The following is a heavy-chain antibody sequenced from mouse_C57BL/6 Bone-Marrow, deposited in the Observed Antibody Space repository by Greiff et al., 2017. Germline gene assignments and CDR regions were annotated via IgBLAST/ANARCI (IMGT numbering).Heavy chain of an antibody. CDR3: ARYDYYAMDY. Sequence: EVKLVESGGGLVKPGGSLKLSCAASGFTFSDYGMHWVRQAPEKGLEWVAYISSGSSTIYYADTVKGRVTISRDNAKNTLFLQMTSLRSEDTAMYYCARYDYYAMDYWGQGTSVTVSS. J-gene: IGHJ4*01. CDR2: ISSGSSTI. V-gene: IGHV5-17*01. CDR1: GFTFSDYG.